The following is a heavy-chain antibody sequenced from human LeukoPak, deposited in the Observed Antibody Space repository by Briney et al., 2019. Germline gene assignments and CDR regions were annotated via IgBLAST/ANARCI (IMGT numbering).Heavy chain of an antibody. CDR3: ARDAAVSSITMVRGVPLYGMDV. V-gene: IGHV1-46*01. CDR2: INPSGGST. CDR1: GYTFTSYY. D-gene: IGHD3-10*01. J-gene: IGHJ6*02. Sequence: ASVKVSCKASGYTFTSYYMHWVRQAPGQGLEWMGIINPSGGSTSYAQKFQGRVTMTRDTSTSTVYMELSSLRSDDTAVYYCARDAAVSSITMVRGVPLYGMDVWGQGTTVTVSS.